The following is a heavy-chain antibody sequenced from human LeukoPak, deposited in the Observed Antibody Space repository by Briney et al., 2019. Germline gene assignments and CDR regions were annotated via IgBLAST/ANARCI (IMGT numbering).Heavy chain of an antibody. CDR2: ISGSGYST. J-gene: IGHJ4*02. CDR3: AKDARGGIGRYYFDY. CDR1: EFTFRNYA. Sequence: GGSLRLSCAASEFTFRNYAMSWVRQAPGKGLEWVSAISGSGYSTNYVDSVKGRFTISRDNSKNTLYLQMSSLRAEDTAVYYCAKDARGGIGRYYFDYWGQGTLVTVSS. D-gene: IGHD2-15*01. V-gene: IGHV3-23*01.